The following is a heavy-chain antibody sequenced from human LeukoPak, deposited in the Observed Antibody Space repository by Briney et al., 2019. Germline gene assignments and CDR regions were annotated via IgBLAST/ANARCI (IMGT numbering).Heavy chain of an antibody. CDR2: INSDGSST. J-gene: IGHJ4*02. V-gene: IGHV3-74*01. Sequence: PGGTLRLSCAASGFTFGNYWMHWFRQAPGKGPVWVSRINSDGSSTSYADSVQGRFTISRDNAKNTLFLQMNSLRVEDTAVYYCASTNRLDYWGQGTLVTVSS. D-gene: IGHD2/OR15-2a*01. CDR3: ASTNRLDY. CDR1: GFTFGNYW.